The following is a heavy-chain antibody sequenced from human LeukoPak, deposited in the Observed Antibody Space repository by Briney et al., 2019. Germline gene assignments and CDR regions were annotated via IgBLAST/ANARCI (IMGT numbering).Heavy chain of an antibody. J-gene: IGHJ6*03. V-gene: IGHV1-69*05. CDR1: GGTFSSYA. CDR2: IIPIFGTA. CDR3: ASSGLGYYYYYMDV. Sequence: ASVKVSCKASGGTFSSYAISWVRQAPGQGLEWMGGIIPIFGTANYAQKFQGRVTITTDESTSTAYMELSSLRSEDTAVYYCASSGLGYYYYYMDVWGKGTTVTVSS. D-gene: IGHD3-10*01.